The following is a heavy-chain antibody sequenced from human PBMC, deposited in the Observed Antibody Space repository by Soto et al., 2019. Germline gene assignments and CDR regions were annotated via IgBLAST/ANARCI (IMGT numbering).Heavy chain of an antibody. CDR1: GYSFTSYW. J-gene: IGHJ5*02. Sequence: GESLKISCKGSGYSFTSYWIGWVRQMPGKGLEWMGIIYPGDSDTRYSPSFQGQVTISAGKPISTAYLQWSSLKASDTAMYYCARHKHSSGWHNWFDPWGQGTLVTVSS. CDR3: ARHKHSSGWHNWFDP. CDR2: IYPGDSDT. V-gene: IGHV5-51*01. D-gene: IGHD6-19*01.